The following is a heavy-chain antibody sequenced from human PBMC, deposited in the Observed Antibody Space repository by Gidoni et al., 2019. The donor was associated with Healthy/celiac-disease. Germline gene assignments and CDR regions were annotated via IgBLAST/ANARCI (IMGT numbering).Heavy chain of an antibody. D-gene: IGHD3-10*01. CDR2: ISYDGSNK. CDR1: GFTFSSYA. Sequence: QVQLVESGGGVVQPGRSLSLSCAASGFTFSSYAMHWVRQAPGKGLEWVAVISYDGSNKYYADSVKGRFTISRDNSKNTLYLQMNSLRAEDTAVYYCARQEAGLWFGECMDVWGQGTTVTVSS. V-gene: IGHV3-30-3*01. CDR3: ARQEAGLWFGECMDV. J-gene: IGHJ6*02.